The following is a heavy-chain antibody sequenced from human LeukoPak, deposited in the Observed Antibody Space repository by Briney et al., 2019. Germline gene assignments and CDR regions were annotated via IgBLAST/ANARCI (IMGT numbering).Heavy chain of an antibody. D-gene: IGHD4-11*01. J-gene: IGHJ6*03. CDR3: ASPTTVTTNYMDV. CDR1: GYTFTSYY. V-gene: IGHV1-69*05. CDR2: IIPIFGTA. Sequence: ASVKVSCKASGYTFTSYYMHWVRQAPGQGLEWMGGIIPIFGTANYAQKFQGRVTITTDESTSTAYMELSSLRSEDTAVYYCASPTTVTTNYMDVWGKGTTVTVSS.